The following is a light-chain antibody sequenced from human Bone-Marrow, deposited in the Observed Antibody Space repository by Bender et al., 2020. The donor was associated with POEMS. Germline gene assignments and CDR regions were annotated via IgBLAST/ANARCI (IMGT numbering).Light chain of an antibody. CDR2: DVS. V-gene: IGLV2-14*02. CDR3: AVWDDSLNGWV. Sequence: QSALTQPASVSGSPGQSITISCTGTSSDVGSYNFVSWYQQHPGKAPKVMIYDVSRRPSGVPDRFSGSKSGNTASLTISGLQSEDEADYYCAVWDDSLNGWVFGGGTKLTVL. J-gene: IGLJ3*02. CDR1: SSDVGSYNF.